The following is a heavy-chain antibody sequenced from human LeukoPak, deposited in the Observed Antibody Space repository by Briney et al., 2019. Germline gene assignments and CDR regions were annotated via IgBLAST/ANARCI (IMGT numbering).Heavy chain of an antibody. J-gene: IGHJ4*02. CDR2: ISSSSSYI. V-gene: IGHV3-21*01. Sequence: GGSLRLSCAASGFTFSSYSMNWVRQAPGKGLVWVSSISSSSSYIYYADSVKGRFTISRDNAKNSLYLQMNSLRAEDTAVYYCARAGYSSGYDILTGYYGGLNFDYWGQGTLVTVSS. D-gene: IGHD3-9*01. CDR3: ARAGYSSGYDILTGYYGGLNFDY. CDR1: GFTFSSYS.